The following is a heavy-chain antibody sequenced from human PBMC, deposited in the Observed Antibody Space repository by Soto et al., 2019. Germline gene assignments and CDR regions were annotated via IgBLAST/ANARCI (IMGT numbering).Heavy chain of an antibody. CDR2: INAGNGNT. CDR3: ARATDIVVVVAATLPLFDY. J-gene: IGHJ4*02. Sequence: ASVKVSCKASGYTFTSYAMHWVRQAPGQRLEWMGWINAGNGNTKYSQKFQGRVTITRDTSASTAYMELSSLRSEDTAVYYCARATDIVVVVAATLPLFDYWGQGTLVTVSS. CDR1: GYTFTSYA. V-gene: IGHV1-3*01. D-gene: IGHD2-15*01.